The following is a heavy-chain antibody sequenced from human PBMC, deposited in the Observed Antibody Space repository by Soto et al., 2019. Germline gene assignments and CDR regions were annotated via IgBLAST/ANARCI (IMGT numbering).Heavy chain of an antibody. CDR2: INAGNGNT. D-gene: IGHD2-2*01. Sequence: GASVKVSCKASGYTFTSYAMHWVRQAPGQRLEWMGWINAGNGNTKYSQKFQGRVTITTDTSTSTAYMELRSLRSDDTAVYYCARYPPVPAATYYYYYYMDVWGKGTTVTVSS. V-gene: IGHV1-3*01. CDR1: GYTFTSYA. J-gene: IGHJ6*03. CDR3: ARYPPVPAATYYYYYYMDV.